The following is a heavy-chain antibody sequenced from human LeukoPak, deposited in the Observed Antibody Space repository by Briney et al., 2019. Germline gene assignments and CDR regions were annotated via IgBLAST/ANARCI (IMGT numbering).Heavy chain of an antibody. Sequence: GGSLRLSCAASGFTFSSYGMHWVRQAPGKGLEWVAVIWYDGSNKYYADSVKGRFTISRDNSKNTLYLQMNSLRAEDTAVYYCAKVLLELGYFDYWGQGTLVTVSS. CDR1: GFTFSSYG. CDR3: AKVLLELGYFDY. V-gene: IGHV3-33*06. D-gene: IGHD1-7*01. CDR2: IWYDGSNK. J-gene: IGHJ4*02.